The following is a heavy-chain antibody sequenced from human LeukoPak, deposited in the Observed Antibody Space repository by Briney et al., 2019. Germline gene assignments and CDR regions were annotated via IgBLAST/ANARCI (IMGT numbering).Heavy chain of an antibody. CDR3: ARGRRDGYYFDY. J-gene: IGHJ4*02. CDR2: IDHGGST. CDR1: GGSLSPYY. Sequence: SETLSLTCDVYGGSLSPYYWTWIRQPPGKGLEWIGEIDHGGSTTYNPSLKRRATLSLDKSKNQVFLKMNSVTAADTAVYYCARGRRDGYYFDYWGQGTLVPVSS. V-gene: IGHV4-34*01. D-gene: IGHD5-24*01.